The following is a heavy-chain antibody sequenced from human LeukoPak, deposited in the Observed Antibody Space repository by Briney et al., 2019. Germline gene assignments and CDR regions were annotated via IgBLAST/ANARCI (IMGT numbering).Heavy chain of an antibody. CDR2: VSGSGGST. CDR3: AKGYRSGWYYLDY. Sequence: GGSLRLSCAASGFTFSSYVMSWVRQAPGKGLEWVSAVSGSGGSTYYADSVKGRFTISSDNSKNTLYLQMNSLRAEDTAVYYCAKGYRSGWYYLDYWGQGTLVTVSS. V-gene: IGHV3-23*01. CDR1: GFTFSSYV. J-gene: IGHJ4*02. D-gene: IGHD6-19*01.